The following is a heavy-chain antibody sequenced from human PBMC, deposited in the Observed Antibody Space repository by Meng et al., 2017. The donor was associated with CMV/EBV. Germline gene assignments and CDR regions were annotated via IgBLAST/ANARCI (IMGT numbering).Heavy chain of an antibody. CDR1: GYTFSDYC. CDR3: ARGVPSAAAPRWVDP. V-gene: IGHV1-18*01. D-gene: IGHD6-13*01. J-gene: IGHJ5*02. CDR2: ITTDDDSR. Sequence: ASVKVSCKASGYTFSDYCIAWVRQAPGQGLEWMGWITTDDDSRKKQGRVTMTTDTSTSTAYMELRSLRSDDTAVYYCARGVPSAAAPRWVDPWGQGTLVTVSS.